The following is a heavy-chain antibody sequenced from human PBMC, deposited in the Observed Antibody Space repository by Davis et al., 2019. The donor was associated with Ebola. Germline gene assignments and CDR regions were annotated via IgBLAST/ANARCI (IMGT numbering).Heavy chain of an antibody. D-gene: IGHD3-9*01. Sequence: GESPKISCAASGFTVSSNYMSWVRQAPGKGLEWVSVIYSGGSTYYADSVKGRFTISRHNSKNTLYLQMNSLRAEDTAVYYCAKATGVLRYFDWLLIDYWGQGTLVTVSS. V-gene: IGHV3-53*01. CDR2: IYSGGST. J-gene: IGHJ4*02. CDR1: GFTVSSNY. CDR3: AKATGVLRYFDWLLIDY.